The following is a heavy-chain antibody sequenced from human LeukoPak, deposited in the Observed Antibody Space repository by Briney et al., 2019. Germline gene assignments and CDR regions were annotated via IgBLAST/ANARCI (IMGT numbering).Heavy chain of an antibody. Sequence: SETLSLTCTVSGGSISSYYWSWIRQPAGEGLEWIGRIYTSGSTNYNPSLKSRVTMSVDTSKNQFSLKLSSVTAADTAVYYCARIYGSGSYYDYYYGMDVWGQGTTVTVYS. D-gene: IGHD3-10*01. V-gene: IGHV4-4*07. CDR3: ARIYGSGSYYDYYYGMDV. CDR1: GGSISSYY. J-gene: IGHJ6*02. CDR2: IYTSGST.